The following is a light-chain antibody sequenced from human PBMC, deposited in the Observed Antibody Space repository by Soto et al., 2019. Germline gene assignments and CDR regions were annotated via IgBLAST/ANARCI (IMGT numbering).Light chain of an antibody. Sequence: QSALTQPASVSGSPGQSITISCTGTSSDVGAYNYVSWYQQHPGKAPKLMIYAVSNRPSGVSNRFSASKSGNTASLTISGLQAEDDADYYGSSYTSGSTRYAFGNGTKLTVL. CDR2: AVS. CDR3: SSYTSGSTRYA. J-gene: IGLJ1*01. CDR1: SSDVGAYNY. V-gene: IGLV2-14*01.